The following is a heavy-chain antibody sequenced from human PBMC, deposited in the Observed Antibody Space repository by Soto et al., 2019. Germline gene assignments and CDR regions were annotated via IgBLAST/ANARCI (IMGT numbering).Heavy chain of an antibody. CDR3: AKPQGKYNWFDP. CDR2: ISGSGGST. J-gene: IGHJ5*02. Sequence: EVQLLESGGGLVQPGGSLRLSCAASGFTFSSYAMSWVRQAPGKGLEWVSAISGSGGSTYYADSVKGRFTISRDNSKNTLCLQMNSLRAEDTAVYYCAKPQGKYNWFDPWGQGTLVTVSS. CDR1: GFTFSSYA. V-gene: IGHV3-23*01.